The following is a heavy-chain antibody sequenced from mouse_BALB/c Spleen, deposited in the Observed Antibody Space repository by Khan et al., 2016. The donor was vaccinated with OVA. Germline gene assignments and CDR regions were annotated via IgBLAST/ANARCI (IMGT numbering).Heavy chain of an antibody. V-gene: IGHV2-6-7*01. CDR1: GFSLTGYG. CDR2: IWGDGST. Sequence: QVQLKESGPGLVAPSQSLSITCTVSGFSLTGYGVNWVRQPPGKGLEWLGMIWGDGSTDYNSALKSRLSIRKDNSKSQVFLKMNSLQTDDTARYYCARDRSVSHRGFAYWGQGTLVTVSA. CDR3: ARDRSVSHRGFAY. J-gene: IGHJ3*01. D-gene: IGHD6-1*01.